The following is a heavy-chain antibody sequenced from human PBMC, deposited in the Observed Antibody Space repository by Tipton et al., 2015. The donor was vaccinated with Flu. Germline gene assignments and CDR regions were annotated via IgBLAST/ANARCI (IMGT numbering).Heavy chain of an antibody. CDR1: GGSISSYY. D-gene: IGHD3-9*01. V-gene: IGHV4-59*01. CDR2: IYYSGST. CDR3: ARGINDLTGPRFDY. Sequence: TLSLTCTVSGGSISSYYWSWIRQPPGKGLEWIGYIYYSGSTNYNPSLKSRVTISVDTSKNQFSLKLSSVTAADKAVYYCARGINDLTGPRFDYWGQGTLVTVSS. J-gene: IGHJ4*02.